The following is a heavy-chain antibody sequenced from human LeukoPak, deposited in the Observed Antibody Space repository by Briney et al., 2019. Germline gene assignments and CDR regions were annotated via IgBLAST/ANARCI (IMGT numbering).Heavy chain of an antibody. CDR2: ISSGGTTI. CDR1: GFTFSEFE. D-gene: IGHD2-2*01. J-gene: IGHJ4*02. CDR3: TRGLVV. Sequence: GGSLRLSCAASGFTFSEFEMNWVRQPPGKGLEWVSDISSGGTTIFYADSVKGRFTISRDNAKNSLYLQMNSLRDEDTAIYYCTRGLVVWGQGALVTVSS. V-gene: IGHV3-48*03.